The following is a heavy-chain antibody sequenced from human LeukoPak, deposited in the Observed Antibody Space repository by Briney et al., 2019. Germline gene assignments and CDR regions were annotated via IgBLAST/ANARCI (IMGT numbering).Heavy chain of an antibody. CDR1: GGSINSDY. D-gene: IGHD2-2*01. CDR2: IYYSGST. Sequence: PSETLSLTCTVSGGSINSDYWSWIRQPPGKGLEWIGYIYYSGSTNYNPSLKSRVTISVDTSKNQFSLKLSSVTAADTAVYYCARADYCSSTSCYSENWFDPWGQGTLVTVSS. J-gene: IGHJ5*02. V-gene: IGHV4-59*12. CDR3: ARADYCSSTSCYSENWFDP.